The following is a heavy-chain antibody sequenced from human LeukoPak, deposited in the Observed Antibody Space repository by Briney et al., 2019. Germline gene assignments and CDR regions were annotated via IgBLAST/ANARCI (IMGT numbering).Heavy chain of an antibody. D-gene: IGHD6-13*01. CDR2: ISSSSSTI. V-gene: IGHV3-48*01. CDR1: GFTFSSYS. J-gene: IGHJ5*02. CDR3: ARSDRHNSSWYRRGGWFDP. Sequence: PGGSLRLSCAASGFTFSSYSMNWVRQAPGKGLEWVSYISSSSSTIYYADSVKGRFTISRDNAKNSLYLQMNSLRAEDTAVYYCARSDRHNSSWYRRGGWFDPWGQGTLVTVSS.